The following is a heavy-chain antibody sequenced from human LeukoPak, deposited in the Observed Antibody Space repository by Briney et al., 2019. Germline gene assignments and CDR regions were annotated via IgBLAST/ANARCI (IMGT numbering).Heavy chain of an antibody. CDR3: ARVGSVGAIDY. CDR2: ISSSSSYI. D-gene: IGHD1-26*01. V-gene: IGHV3-21*01. CDR1: GFTFSSYS. J-gene: IGHJ4*02. Sequence: AGSLRLSCAASGFTFSSYSMNWVRQAPGKGLEWVSSISSSSSYIYYADSVKGRFTISRDNAKNSLYLQMNSLRAEDTAVYYCARVGSVGAIDYWGQGTLVTVSS.